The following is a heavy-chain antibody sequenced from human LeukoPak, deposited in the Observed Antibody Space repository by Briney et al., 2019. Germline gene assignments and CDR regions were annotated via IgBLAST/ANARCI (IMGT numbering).Heavy chain of an antibody. CDR2: ISYDGSNK. CDR3: AREDSSGLYYVDY. D-gene: IGHD6-19*01. V-gene: IGHV3-30*04. J-gene: IGHJ4*02. Sequence: GGSLSLSCAASGFTFNYYAMHWVRQAPGKGLEWVAVISYDGSNKYYGDSVKGRFTISRDNSKNTLYLQMNILRAEDTAVYNCAREDSSGLYYVDYWGQGTLVTVSS. CDR1: GFTFNYYA.